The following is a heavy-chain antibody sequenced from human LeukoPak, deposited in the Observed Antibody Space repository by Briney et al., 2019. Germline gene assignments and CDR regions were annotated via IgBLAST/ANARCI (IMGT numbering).Heavy chain of an antibody. V-gene: IGHV1-46*01. D-gene: IGHD3-10*01. CDR3: ARGRLSMVRGVIKIDAFDI. CDR1: GYTFTSYY. J-gene: IGHJ3*02. Sequence: ASVKVSCKASGYTFTSYYMHWVRQAPGQGLEWMGIINPSGGSTSYAQKFQGRVTMTRDTSTSTVYMELSSLRSEDTAVYYCARGRLSMVRGVIKIDAFDIWGQGTMVTVSS. CDR2: INPSGGST.